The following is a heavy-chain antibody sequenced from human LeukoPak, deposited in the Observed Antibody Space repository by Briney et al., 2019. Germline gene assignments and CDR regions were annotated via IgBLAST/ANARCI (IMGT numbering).Heavy chain of an antibody. Sequence: GGSLRLSCAASGFTFSSYGMHWVRQAPGKGLGWVAVIWYDGSNKYYADSVKGRFTISRDNSKNTLYLQMNSLRAEDTAVYYCARDLDGYNENYFDYWGQGTLVTVSS. J-gene: IGHJ4*02. V-gene: IGHV3-33*01. CDR3: ARDLDGYNENYFDY. D-gene: IGHD5-24*01. CDR1: GFTFSSYG. CDR2: IWYDGSNK.